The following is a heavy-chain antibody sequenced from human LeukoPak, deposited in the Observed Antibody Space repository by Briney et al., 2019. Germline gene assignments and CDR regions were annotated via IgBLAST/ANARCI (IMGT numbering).Heavy chain of an antibody. V-gene: IGHV3-23*01. Sequence: GGSLRLSCAASGFTFSNYAMSWVRQAPGKGLEWVSSINGRGGSTYYADSVKGRFTISRDNAKNSLYLQMNSLRPEDTAVYYCARENSGSYYQFDCWGQGTLVTVSS. CDR3: ARENSGSYYQFDC. J-gene: IGHJ4*02. CDR1: GFTFSNYA. CDR2: INGRGGST. D-gene: IGHD1-26*01.